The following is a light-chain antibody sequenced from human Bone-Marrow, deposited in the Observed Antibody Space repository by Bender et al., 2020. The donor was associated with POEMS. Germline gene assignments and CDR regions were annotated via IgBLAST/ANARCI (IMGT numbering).Light chain of an antibody. J-gene: IGLJ1*01. CDR3: QTWDSSLGV. V-gene: IGLV3-1*01. CDR1: KLGDKS. Sequence: SYELTQTPSVSVSPGQTATISCSGEKLGDKSACWYQQKPGQSPVLVIYENTYRPSGIPERFSGSNSGNTATLTISGTQAMDEADYYCQTWDSSLGVFGTGTKVTVL. CDR2: ENT.